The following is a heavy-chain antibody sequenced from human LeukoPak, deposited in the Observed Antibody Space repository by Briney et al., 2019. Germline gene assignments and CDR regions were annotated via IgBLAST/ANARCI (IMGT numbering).Heavy chain of an antibody. V-gene: IGHV3-66*02. CDR3: ARGGYYDFWSGYSFDY. J-gene: IGHJ4*02. CDR2: IYSGGST. CDR1: GFTVSSNY. D-gene: IGHD3-3*01. Sequence: GGSLRLPCAASGFTVSSNYMSWVRQAPGKGLEWVSVIYSGGSTYYADSVKGRFTISRDNSKNTLYLQMNSLRAEDTAVYYCARGGYYDFWSGYSFDYWGQGTLVTVSS.